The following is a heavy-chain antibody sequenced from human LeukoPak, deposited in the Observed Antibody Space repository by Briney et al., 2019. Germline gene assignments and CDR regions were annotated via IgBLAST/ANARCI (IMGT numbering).Heavy chain of an antibody. CDR2: FDPEDGET. V-gene: IGHV1-24*01. CDR3: ATVYTSWPVNSELYFDY. Sequence: ASVKVSCRAPGHTLSKLSIHWVRQPSGKGLEWMGAFDPEDGETIYAQEFQGRVTMTEDTSTDTAYMELSSLRSEDTAVYYCATVYTSWPVNSELYFDYWGQGTLVTVSS. J-gene: IGHJ4*02. D-gene: IGHD4-23*01. CDR1: GHTLSKLS.